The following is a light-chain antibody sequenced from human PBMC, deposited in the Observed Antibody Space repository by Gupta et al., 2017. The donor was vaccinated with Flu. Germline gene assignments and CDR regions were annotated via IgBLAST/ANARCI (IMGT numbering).Light chain of an antibody. V-gene: IGLV1-51*02. Sequence: QSVLTQPPSVSVAPGQKVTISCSGSGSNIGNNYVSWFQQLPGTAPKLLIYENNKRPSEIADRFSGSKSGSAATLGITGLQTGDEADYFCGAWDSSRSAVVFGGGTKLTVL. CDR2: ENN. J-gene: IGLJ2*01. CDR3: GAWDSSRSAVV. CDR1: GSNIGNNY.